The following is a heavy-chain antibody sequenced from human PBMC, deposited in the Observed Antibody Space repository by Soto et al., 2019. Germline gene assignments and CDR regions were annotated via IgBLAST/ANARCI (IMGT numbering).Heavy chain of an antibody. CDR3: ARSPSGFWFDP. D-gene: IGHD3-22*01. J-gene: IGHJ5*02. CDR1: GYTFTSYG. CDR2: ISAYNGNT. Sequence: ASVKVYCRSSGYTFTSYGISWVRQAPGQVLEWMGWISAYNGNTNYAQKLQGRVTMTTDTSTSTAYMELRSLRSDDTAVYYCARSPSGFWFDPWGQGTLVTVSS. V-gene: IGHV1-18*04.